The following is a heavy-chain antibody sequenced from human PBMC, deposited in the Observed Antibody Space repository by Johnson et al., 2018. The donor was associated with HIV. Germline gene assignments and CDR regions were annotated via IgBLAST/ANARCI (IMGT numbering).Heavy chain of an antibody. Sequence: EVQLVESGGGLVQPGGSLRLSCAASGFTFSSYAMSWVRQAPGKGLEWVSAISGSGGSTYYADSVQVRFTISSDNSKNTLYRQMHSLRAEDTAVYYCAKDQRGCFIAGAFDIWGQGTMVTVSS. CDR2: ISGSGGST. J-gene: IGHJ3*02. CDR3: AKDQRGCFIAGAFDI. D-gene: IGHD6-19*01. CDR1: GFTFSSYA. V-gene: IGHV3-23*04.